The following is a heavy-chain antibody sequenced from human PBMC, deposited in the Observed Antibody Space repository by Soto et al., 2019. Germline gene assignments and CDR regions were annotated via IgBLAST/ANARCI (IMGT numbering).Heavy chain of an antibody. CDR1: CYTFTSYG. D-gene: IGHD3-22*01. Sequence: GASVKVSCKASCYTFTSYGISWVRQAPGQGLEWMGWISAYNGNTNYAQKLQGRVTMTTDTSTSTAYMELRSLRSDDTAVYYCARSYYYDSSGYYLPWGQGTLVTSPQ. CDR3: ARSYYYDSSGYYLP. CDR2: ISAYNGNT. V-gene: IGHV1-18*01. J-gene: IGHJ5*02.